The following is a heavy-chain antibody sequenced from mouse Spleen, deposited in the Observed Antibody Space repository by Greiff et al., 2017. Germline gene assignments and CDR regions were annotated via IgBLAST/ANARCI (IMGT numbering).Heavy chain of an antibody. Sequence: QVQLQQPGAELVRPGSSVKLSCKASGYTFTSYWMHWVKQRPIQGLEWIGNIDPSDSETHYNQKFKDKATLTVDKSSSTAYMQLSSLTSEDSAVYYCARSSYVKDYFDYWGQGTTLTVSS. D-gene: IGHD1-1*01. J-gene: IGHJ2*01. CDR3: ARSSYVKDYFDY. CDR2: IDPSDSET. V-gene: IGHV1-52*01. CDR1: GYTFTSYW.